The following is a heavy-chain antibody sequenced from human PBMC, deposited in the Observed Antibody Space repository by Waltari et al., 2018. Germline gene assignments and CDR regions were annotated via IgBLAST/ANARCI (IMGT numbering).Heavy chain of an antibody. Sequence: QVQLVESGGGVVQPGRSLRLSCAASGFTFSSYGMHWVRQAPGKGVGLVAVIWYDVSNKDYSDSVKCLFTISRDNSKNTLYLQMNSLRAEDTAMYYCAKGDEMATIGDYWGQGTLVTVSS. J-gene: IGHJ4*02. D-gene: IGHD5-12*01. CDR1: GFTFSSYG. CDR2: IWYDVSNK. V-gene: IGHV3-30*18. CDR3: AKGDEMATIGDY.